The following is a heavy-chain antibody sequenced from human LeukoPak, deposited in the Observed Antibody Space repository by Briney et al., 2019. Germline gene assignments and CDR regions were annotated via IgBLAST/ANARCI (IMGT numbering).Heavy chain of an antibody. CDR3: AKDSTYDFWSGYYGHFDY. D-gene: IGHD3-3*01. Sequence: PGRSLRLSCAASGFTFSSYGMHWVRQAPGKGLEWVAVISYDGSNKYYADSVKGRFTISRDNSKNTLYLQMNSLRAEDTAVYYCAKDSTYDFWSGYYGHFDYWGQGTLVTVSS. J-gene: IGHJ4*02. V-gene: IGHV3-30*18. CDR2: ISYDGSNK. CDR1: GFTFSSYG.